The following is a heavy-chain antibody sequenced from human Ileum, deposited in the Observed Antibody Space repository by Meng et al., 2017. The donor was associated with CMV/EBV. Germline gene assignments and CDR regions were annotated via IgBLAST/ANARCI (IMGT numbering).Heavy chain of an antibody. Sequence: GGSLRLSCAASGFTFSSYAMHWVRQAPGKGLEWAAVISYDGSNKYYADSVKGRFTISRDNSKNTLYLQMNSLRAEDTAVYYCAREGGGNWNRLDYWGQGTLVTVSS. D-gene: IGHD1-20*01. CDR2: ISYDGSNK. CDR1: GFTFSSYA. J-gene: IGHJ4*02. V-gene: IGHV3-30*04. CDR3: AREGGGNWNRLDY.